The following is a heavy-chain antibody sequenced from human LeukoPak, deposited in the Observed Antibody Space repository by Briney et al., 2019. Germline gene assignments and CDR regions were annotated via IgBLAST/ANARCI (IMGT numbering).Heavy chain of an antibody. J-gene: IGHJ4*02. V-gene: IGHV3-7*01. CDR2: IKQDESEK. CDR1: GLYVGRYW. CDR3: ARPDCSGGSCSILNFDY. D-gene: IGHD2-15*01. Sequence: GGSLRLSCAASGLYVGRYWMSWVRQAPGEGLEWVANIKQDESEKDYVDSVKGRFTISRDNAKNSLYLQMNSLRAEDTAVYYCARPDCSGGSCSILNFDYWGQGTLVTVSS.